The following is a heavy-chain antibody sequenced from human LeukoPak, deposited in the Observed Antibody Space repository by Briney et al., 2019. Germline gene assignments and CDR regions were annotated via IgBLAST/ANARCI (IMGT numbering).Heavy chain of an antibody. CDR1: GFTFSAHY. V-gene: IGHV3-11*04. D-gene: IGHD2-2*01. CDR2: ISSSGTTI. Sequence: GGSLRLSCAAPGFTFSAHYMSWIRQAPGKGLEWVSYISSSGTTIYYADSVKGRFTISRDNAENSLYLQMNSLRTEDTAVYYCARGDCSSTSCYYFDYWGQGTLVTVSS. CDR3: ARGDCSSTSCYYFDY. J-gene: IGHJ4*02.